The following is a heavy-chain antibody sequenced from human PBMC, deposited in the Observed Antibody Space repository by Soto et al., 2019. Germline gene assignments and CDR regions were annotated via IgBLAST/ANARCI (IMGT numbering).Heavy chain of an antibody. CDR3: ASEVPYYFDY. V-gene: IGHV4-30-2*01. CDR2: IYHSGST. J-gene: IGHJ4*02. Sequence: TLSLTCAVPGGSISSGGYSWSWIRQPPGKGLEWIGYIYHSGSTYYNPSLKSRVTISVDRSKNQFSLKLSSVTAADTAVYYCASEVPYYFDYWGQGTLVTV. CDR1: GGSISSGGYS.